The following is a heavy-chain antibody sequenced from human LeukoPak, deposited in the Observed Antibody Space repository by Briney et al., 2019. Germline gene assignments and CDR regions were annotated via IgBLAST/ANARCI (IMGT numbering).Heavy chain of an antibody. CDR1: GGSFSGYY. CDR2: INHSGST. D-gene: IGHD3-3*01. CDR3: ARDVRYDFWSGRLDY. Sequence: SETLSLTCAVYGGSFSGYYWSWIRQPPGKGLEWIGEINHSGSTNYNPSLKSRVTISVDTSKNQFSLKLSSVTAADTAVYYCARDVRYDFWSGRLDYWGQGTLVTVSS. J-gene: IGHJ4*02. V-gene: IGHV4-34*01.